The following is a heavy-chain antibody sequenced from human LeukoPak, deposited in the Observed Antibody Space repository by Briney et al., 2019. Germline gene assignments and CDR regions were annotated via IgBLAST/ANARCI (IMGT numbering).Heavy chain of an antibody. D-gene: IGHD3-9*01. CDR3: ARHTVLLTGYPPGVYYFDY. CDR2: IYYSGST. CDR1: GGSISSSSYY. Sequence: SETLSLTCTVSGGSISSSSYYWGWIRQPPGKGLEWIGSIYYSGSTYYNPSLKSRVTISVDTSKNQFSLKVSSVTAADTAVYYCARHTVLLTGYPPGVYYFDYWGQGTLVTVSS. V-gene: IGHV4-39*01. J-gene: IGHJ4*02.